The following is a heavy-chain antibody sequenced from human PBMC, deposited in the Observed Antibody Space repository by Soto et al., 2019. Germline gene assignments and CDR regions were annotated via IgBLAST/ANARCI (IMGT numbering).Heavy chain of an antibody. CDR1: GGSISSRGYY. CDR2: IYYSGST. V-gene: IGHV4-39*01. Sequence: SETLSLTCTVSGGSISSRGYYWGWIRQPPGKGLEWIGTIYYSGSTYYNPSLKSRVTISVDTSKNQFSLKLSSVTAADTAMYYCARVSSRELLFGIDYWGQGTLVTVS. D-gene: IGHD1-26*01. CDR3: ARVSSRELLFGIDY. J-gene: IGHJ4*02.